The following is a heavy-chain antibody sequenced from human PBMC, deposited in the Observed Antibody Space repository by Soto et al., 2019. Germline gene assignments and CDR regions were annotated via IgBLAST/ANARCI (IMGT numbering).Heavy chain of an antibody. V-gene: IGHV3-30-3*01. Sequence: QVQLVESGGGVVQPGRSLRLSCAASGFIFSSYAMHWVRQAPGKGLEWVAVISYDGSNKYYADSVKGRFTISRDNSKNTLYLQMNSLRAEDTAVYYCAGEGRIAVGFDYWGQGTLVTVSS. J-gene: IGHJ4*02. D-gene: IGHD6-19*01. CDR3: AGEGRIAVGFDY. CDR2: ISYDGSNK. CDR1: GFIFSSYA.